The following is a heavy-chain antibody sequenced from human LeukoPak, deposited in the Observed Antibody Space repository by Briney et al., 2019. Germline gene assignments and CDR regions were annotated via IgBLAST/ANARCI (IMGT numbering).Heavy chain of an antibody. J-gene: IGHJ4*02. CDR1: GGSISSYY. V-gene: IGHV4-59*01. D-gene: IGHD4-17*01. Sequence: SETLSLTCTVSGGSISSYYWSWIRQPPGKGLEWIGYIYHTGSTSYNPSLKGRVTISVDTSKNQFSLKLSSVTAADTAVYYCARGLNRNDYGDYGYWGQGTLVIVSS. CDR3: ARGLNRNDYGDYGY. CDR2: IYHTGST.